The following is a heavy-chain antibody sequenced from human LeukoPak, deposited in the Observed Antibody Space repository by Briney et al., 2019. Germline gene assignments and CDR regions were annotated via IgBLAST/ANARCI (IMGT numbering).Heavy chain of an antibody. J-gene: IGHJ4*02. D-gene: IGHD2/OR15-2a*01. CDR2: IIGSDGNT. CDR3: ARRSSSNSGYFDY. Sequence: GGSLRLSCAGSGFTFSNYAMSWVRQAPGRGLEWVSSIIGSDGNTHYADSVKGRFTISRDNSKNTLYVQMNSLRAEDTAVYYCARRSSSNSGYFDYWGQGTLVTVSS. V-gene: IGHV3-23*01. CDR1: GFTFSNYA.